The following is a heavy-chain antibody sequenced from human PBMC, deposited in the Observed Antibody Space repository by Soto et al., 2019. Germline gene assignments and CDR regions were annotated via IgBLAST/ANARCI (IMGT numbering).Heavy chain of an antibody. CDR2: ISAYNGNT. Sequence: RASVKVSCKASGYTFTSYGISWVRQAPGQGLEWMGWISAYNGNTNYAQKLQGRVTMTTDTSTSTAYMELRSLRSDDTAVYYCAVYCSGGSCYRGGGGYYGMDVWGQGTTVTVSS. CDR1: GYTFTSYG. V-gene: IGHV1-18*04. D-gene: IGHD2-15*01. CDR3: AVYCSGGSCYRGGGGYYGMDV. J-gene: IGHJ6*02.